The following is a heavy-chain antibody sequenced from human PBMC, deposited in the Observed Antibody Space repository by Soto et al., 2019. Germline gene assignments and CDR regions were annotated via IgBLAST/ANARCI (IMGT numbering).Heavy chain of an antibody. J-gene: IGHJ4*02. CDR1: GFTFRDDA. V-gene: IGHV3-49*03. CDR2: IRSKGYGGTT. CDR3: TKGHYYDSSGYYPTGYFDY. D-gene: IGHD3-22*01. Sequence: GGSLRLSCTASGFTFRDDAMSWFRQPPGKGLEWVGFIRSKGYGGTTEYAASVQGRFTISRDDSKSIAYLQMNSLKTEDTAVYYCTKGHYYDSSGYYPTGYFDYWGQGT.